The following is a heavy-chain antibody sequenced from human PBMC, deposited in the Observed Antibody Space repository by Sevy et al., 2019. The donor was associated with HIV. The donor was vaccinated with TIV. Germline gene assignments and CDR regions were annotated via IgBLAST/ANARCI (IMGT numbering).Heavy chain of an antibody. CDR1: GGSISSYY. Sequence: SETLSLTYTVSGGSISSYYWSWIRQPPGKGLEWIGYIYYSGSTNYNPSLKSRVTISVDTSKNQFSLKLSSVTAADTAVYYCARVTGYSSSWDDYYYYMDVWGKGTTVTVSS. CDR3: ARVTGYSSSWDDYYYYMDV. V-gene: IGHV4-59*01. CDR2: IYYSGST. J-gene: IGHJ6*03. D-gene: IGHD6-13*01.